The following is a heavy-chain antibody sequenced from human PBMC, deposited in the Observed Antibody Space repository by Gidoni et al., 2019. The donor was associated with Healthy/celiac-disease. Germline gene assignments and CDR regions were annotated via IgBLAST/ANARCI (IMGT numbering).Heavy chain of an antibody. CDR1: GGTFSSYA. CDR2: SIPIFGTA. V-gene: IGHV1-69*01. CDR3: ARAHYYDSSGTTDAFDI. J-gene: IGHJ3*02. Sequence: QVQLVQSGAEVKKPGSSVKVSCKASGGTFSSYAISWVRQAPGQGLGWMGGSIPIFGTANYAQKFQGRVTITADESTSTAYMELSSLRSEDTAVYYCARAHYYDSSGTTDAFDIWGQGTMVTVSS. D-gene: IGHD3-22*01.